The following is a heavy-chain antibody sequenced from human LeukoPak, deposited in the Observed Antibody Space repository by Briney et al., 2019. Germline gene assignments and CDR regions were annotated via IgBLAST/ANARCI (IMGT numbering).Heavy chain of an antibody. D-gene: IGHD3-10*01. CDR3: AREADYYGSGSYLGS. CDR1: GFTFSSYS. CDR2: ISSSGSYI. V-gene: IGHV3-21*04. J-gene: IGHJ4*02. Sequence: GGSLRLSCAASGFTFSSYSMNWVRQAPGKGLEWVSSISSSGSYIYYADSVKGRFTISRDNAKNSLYLQMNSLRAEDTAVYYCAREADYYGSGSYLGSWGQGTLVTVSS.